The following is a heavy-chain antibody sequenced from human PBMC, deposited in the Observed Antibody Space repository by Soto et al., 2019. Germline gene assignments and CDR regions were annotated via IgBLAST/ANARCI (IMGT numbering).Heavy chain of an antibody. CDR3: ASLTTVTTEYFDY. D-gene: IGHD4-17*01. Sequence: SETQSLTCTVSGGSISSSSCYWGWIRQPPGKGLEWIGSIYYSGSTYYNPSLKSRVTISVDTSKNQFSLKLSSVTAADTAVYYCASLTTVTTEYFDYWGQGTLVTVSS. V-gene: IGHV4-39*01. CDR1: GGSISSSSCY. J-gene: IGHJ4*02. CDR2: IYYSGST.